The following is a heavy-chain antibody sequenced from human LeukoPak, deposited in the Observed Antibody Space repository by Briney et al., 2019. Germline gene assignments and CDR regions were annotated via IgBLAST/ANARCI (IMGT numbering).Heavy chain of an antibody. D-gene: IGHD1-26*01. Sequence: GGSLRLSCAASGFTFSSYRMNWVRQAPGKGLEWVSSISSSSSYIYYADSVKGRFTISRDNAKNSLYLQMNSLRAEDTAVYYCAGGPPLLGMDVWGQGTTVTVSS. V-gene: IGHV3-21*01. CDR3: AGGPPLLGMDV. CDR2: ISSSSSYI. CDR1: GFTFSSYR. J-gene: IGHJ6*02.